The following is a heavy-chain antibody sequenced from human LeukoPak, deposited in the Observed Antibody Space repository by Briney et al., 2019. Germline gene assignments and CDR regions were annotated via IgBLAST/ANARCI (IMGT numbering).Heavy chain of an antibody. CDR2: ISYDGSNK. CDR1: GFTFSSYA. Sequence: GGSLRLSCAASGFTFSSYAMHWVRQAPGKGLEWVAVISYDGSNKYYTDSVKGRFTISRDNSKNTLYLQMNSLRAEDTAVYYCASGSRDGYNWYYWGQGTLVTVSS. V-gene: IGHV3-30-3*01. CDR3: ASGSRDGYNWYY. J-gene: IGHJ4*02. D-gene: IGHD5-12*01.